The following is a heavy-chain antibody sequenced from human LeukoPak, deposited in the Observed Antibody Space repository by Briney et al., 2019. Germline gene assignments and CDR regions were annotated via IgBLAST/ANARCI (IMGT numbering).Heavy chain of an antibody. V-gene: IGHV3-7*03. CDR1: GFTFSSYW. J-gene: IGHJ5*02. D-gene: IGHD1-26*01. CDR3: AKSPNSGSPYWFDP. CDR2: IKQDGSEK. Sequence: GGSLRLSCAASGFTFSSYWMSWVRQAPGKGLEWVANIKQDGSEKYYVDSVKGRFTISRDNSKNTLYLQMNSLRAEDTAVYYCAKSPNSGSPYWFDPWGQGTLVTVSS.